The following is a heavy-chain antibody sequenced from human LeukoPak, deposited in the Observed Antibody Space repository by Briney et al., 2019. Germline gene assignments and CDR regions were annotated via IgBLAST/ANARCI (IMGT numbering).Heavy chain of an antibody. CDR3: ARQCSCCSCYFDY. V-gene: IGHV4-59*01. CDR2: IYYSGST. D-gene: IGHD2-15*01. Sequence: SEXXSLTCTVSGGPISSYYWSWIRQPPGKGLEWIGYIYYSGSTKYNPYLTRGVTTTVEKTKKQFSLKLSSVTAADTAVYYCARQCSCCSCYFDYWGQGTLVTVSS. J-gene: IGHJ4*02. CDR1: GGPISSYY.